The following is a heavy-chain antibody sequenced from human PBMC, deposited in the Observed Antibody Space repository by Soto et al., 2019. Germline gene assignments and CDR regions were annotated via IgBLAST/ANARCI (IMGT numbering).Heavy chain of an antibody. V-gene: IGHV3-73*01. J-gene: IGHJ6*03. CDR2: IRSKGNNYAT. D-gene: IGHD3-3*01. CDR3: SRQASDFWSGKPQYYMDV. CDR1: GFTLSDSA. Sequence: EVQLVGSGGGLVQPGGSLKLSCAASGFTLSDSAIRWVRQASGKGLEWVGHIRSKGNNYATTYGASLKGRFTISRDDSKNMAYLQMNSLNTDDAAVYYCSRQASDFWSGKPQYYMDVWGKGTTVTVSS.